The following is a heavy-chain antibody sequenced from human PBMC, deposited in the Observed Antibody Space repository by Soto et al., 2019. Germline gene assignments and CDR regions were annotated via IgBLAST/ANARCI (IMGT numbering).Heavy chain of an antibody. CDR1: GFTFSSYG. CDR2: ISYDGSNK. V-gene: IGHV3-30*18. D-gene: IGHD3-9*01. Sequence: GGSLRPSCAASGFTFSSYGMHWVRQAPGKGLEWVAVISYDGSNKYYADSVKGRFTISRDNSKNTLYLQMNSLRAEDTAVYYCAKDDDILTSGDAFDIWGQGTMVTVSS. J-gene: IGHJ3*02. CDR3: AKDDDILTSGDAFDI.